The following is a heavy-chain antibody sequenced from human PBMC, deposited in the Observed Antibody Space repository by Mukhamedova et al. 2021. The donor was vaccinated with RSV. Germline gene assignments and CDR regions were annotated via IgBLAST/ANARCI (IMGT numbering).Heavy chain of an antibody. CDR2: GSEK. CDR3: ASMRGLQFNDAVDI. V-gene: IGHV3-7*01. J-gene: IGHJ3*02. D-gene: IGHD5-24*01. Sequence: GSEKYYVDSVKGRFTISRDNAKNSLYLQRNSLRAEDTAVYYCASMRGLQFNDAVDIWGQGTMVTVSS.